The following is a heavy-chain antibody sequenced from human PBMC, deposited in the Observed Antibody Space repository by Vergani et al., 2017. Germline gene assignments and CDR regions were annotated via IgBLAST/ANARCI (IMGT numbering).Heavy chain of an antibody. CDR3: ARPAYGSEYDSYYGLDV. J-gene: IGHJ6*02. D-gene: IGHD3-10*01. Sequence: EVSLMESGGDLVQPGGSLTLSCAGSGYEFNNYAIHWVRQAPGKDREWVAYINVNGLTQYYADSVGGRFTVSRDCVRKSVSLRMNSLRVDDTAVYYCARPAYGSEYDSYYGLDVWGQGTTVFVSS. CDR1: GYEFNNYA. V-gene: IGHV3-48*03. CDR2: INVNGLTQ.